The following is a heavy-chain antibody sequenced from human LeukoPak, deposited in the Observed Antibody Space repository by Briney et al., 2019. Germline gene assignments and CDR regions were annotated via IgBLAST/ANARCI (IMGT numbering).Heavy chain of an antibody. V-gene: IGHV3-74*01. CDR2: INPGGSSI. CDR3: ARSNQADDY. Sequence: SGGSLRLSCAASGFTFSSYCMSWVRQVPGKGLVWVARINPGGSSITYADSVKGRFTISRDNAKNTLYLQMDSLRAEDTGVYYCARSNQADDYWGQGTLVTVSS. CDR1: GFTFSSYC. J-gene: IGHJ4*02. D-gene: IGHD1-14*01.